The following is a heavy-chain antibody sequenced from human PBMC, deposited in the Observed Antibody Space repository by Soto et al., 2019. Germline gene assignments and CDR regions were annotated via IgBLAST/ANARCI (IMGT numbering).Heavy chain of an antibody. CDR1: GLIFSSYA. J-gene: IGHJ4*02. D-gene: IGHD3-22*01. CDR2: ISGSGGST. V-gene: IGHV3-23*01. CDR3: AREIYDDYDSSGFDH. Sequence: GGSLRLSCAASGLIFSSYAMSWVRQAPGKGLEWVSGISGSGGSTYYADSVKGRFTISRDNSKNTLYLQMNSLRAEDTAVYYCAREIYDDYDSSGFDHWGQGTLVTVSS.